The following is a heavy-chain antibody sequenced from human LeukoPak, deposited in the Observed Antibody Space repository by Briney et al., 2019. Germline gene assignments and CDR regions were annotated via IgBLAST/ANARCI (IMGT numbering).Heavy chain of an antibody. D-gene: IGHD6-19*01. Sequence: ASVKVSCKASGYTFTAYYLHWVRQAPGQGLEWMGWINPNSGGTNYAQKFQGRVTMTRDTSISTAYMELSRLRSDDTAVYYCAREQQSIAVAGTLDYWGQGTLVTVSS. CDR2: INPNSGGT. V-gene: IGHV1-2*02. J-gene: IGHJ4*02. CDR3: AREQQSIAVAGTLDY. CDR1: GYTFTAYY.